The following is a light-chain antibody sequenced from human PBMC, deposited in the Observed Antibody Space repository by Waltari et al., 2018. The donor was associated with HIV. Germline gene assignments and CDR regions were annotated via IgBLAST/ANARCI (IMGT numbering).Light chain of an antibody. CDR1: SSDVGGYNY. V-gene: IGLV2-8*01. CDR3: SSHAGSKVV. J-gene: IGLJ2*01. Sequence: QSALTQPPSASGSPGQSVTLSCTGTSSDVGGYNYVSWHQQHTCKAPKLMIYDVIKRPSGVPDRFSGSKSGNTASLTVSGLQPEDEADYYCSSHAGSKVVFGGGTRLTVL. CDR2: DVI.